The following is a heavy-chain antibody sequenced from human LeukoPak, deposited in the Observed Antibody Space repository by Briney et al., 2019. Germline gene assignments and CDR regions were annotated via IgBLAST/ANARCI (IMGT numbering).Heavy chain of an antibody. CDR2: ISASGVTT. CDR1: GFTFSSHH. D-gene: IGHD3-22*01. J-gene: IGHJ6*03. CDR3: ARVEAAGDSRGGYYYYYIDV. Sequence: GGSLRLSCAASGFTFSSHHMSWVRQAPGKGLEWVSSISASGVTTYLADSVKGRFTISRDHSDNTLSLQMNSLRADDTAVYHCARVEAAGDSRGGYYYYYIDVWGTGTTVTVSS. V-gene: IGHV3-23*01.